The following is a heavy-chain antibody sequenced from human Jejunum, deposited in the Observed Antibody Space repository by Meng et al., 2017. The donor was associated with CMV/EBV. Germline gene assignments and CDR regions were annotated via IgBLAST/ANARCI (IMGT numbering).Heavy chain of an antibody. D-gene: IGHD1-14*01. J-gene: IGHJ4*02. V-gene: IGHV4-30-4*01. Sequence: VSSDSISSGESYWSWIRQPPGKGLEWIGYIYESGSTSYNPSLESRVTISVDTSKNQFSLKVMSVTAADTAVYYCAREGTNSYYFDYWGQGTLVTVSS. CDR3: AREGTNSYYFDY. CDR2: IYESGST. CDR1: SDSISSGESY.